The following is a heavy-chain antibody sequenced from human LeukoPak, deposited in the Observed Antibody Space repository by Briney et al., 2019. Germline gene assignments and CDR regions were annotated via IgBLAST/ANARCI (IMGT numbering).Heavy chain of an antibody. CDR1: GFTFSSYG. V-gene: IGHV3-33*01. CDR2: IWYDGGNK. D-gene: IGHD5-24*01. Sequence: AGGSLRLSCAASGFTFSSYGMHWVRQAPGKGLEWVAVIWYDGGNKYYADSVKGRFTISRDNSKNTLYLQMNSLRAEDTAVYYCATAGWGNGYNVLDYWGQGTLVTVSS. CDR3: ATAGWGNGYNVLDY. J-gene: IGHJ4*02.